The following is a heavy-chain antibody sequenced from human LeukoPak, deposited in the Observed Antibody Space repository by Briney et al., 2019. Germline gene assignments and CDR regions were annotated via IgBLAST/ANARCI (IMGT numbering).Heavy chain of an antibody. CDR1: GYTLTELS. J-gene: IGHJ4*02. CDR2: FDPEDGET. D-gene: IGHD3-10*01. Sequence: EASVKVSCKVSGYTLTELSMRWVRQAPGKGLEWMGGFDPEDGETIYAQKFQGRVTMTEDTSTDTAYMELSSLRSEDTAVYYCATVSTLYGSGSLDYWGQGTLVTVSS. CDR3: ATVSTLYGSGSLDY. V-gene: IGHV1-24*01.